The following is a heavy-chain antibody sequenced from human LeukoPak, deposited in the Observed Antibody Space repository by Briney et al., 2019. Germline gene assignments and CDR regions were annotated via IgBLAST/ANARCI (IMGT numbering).Heavy chain of an antibody. CDR2: IYYSGST. Sequence: ETPSLTCTVSGGSVSSYYWSWIGQPPGKGLEWIAYIYYSGSTKYNPSLKSRVTISLDRSKNQFSLKLRSVTAADTAVYYCARLQVHCGGDCYTRWFDLWGQGTLVPVSS. CDR3: ARLQVHCGGDCYTRWFDL. D-gene: IGHD2-21*02. V-gene: IGHV4-59*08. J-gene: IGHJ5*02. CDR1: GGSVSSYY.